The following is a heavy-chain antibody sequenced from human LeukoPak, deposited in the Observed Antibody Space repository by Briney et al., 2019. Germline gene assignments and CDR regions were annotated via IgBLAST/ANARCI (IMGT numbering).Heavy chain of an antibody. CDR1: GFTFSNYG. CDR2: IWYDGSNK. J-gene: IGHJ4*02. Sequence: PGGSLRLSCAASGFTFSNYGMHWVRQAPGKGLEWVAVIWYDGSNKYYADSVKGRFTISRDNSKNTLYLQMNSLRAEDTAVYYCAKDPGVDTAHFDYWGQGTLVTVSS. CDR3: AKDPGVDTAHFDY. D-gene: IGHD5-18*01. V-gene: IGHV3-33*06.